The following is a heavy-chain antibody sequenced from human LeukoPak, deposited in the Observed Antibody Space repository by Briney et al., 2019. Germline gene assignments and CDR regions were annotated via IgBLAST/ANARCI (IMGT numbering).Heavy chain of an antibody. J-gene: IGHJ5*02. CDR1: GFTFSSYS. D-gene: IGHD4-17*01. Sequence: GGSLRLSCAASGFTFSSYSMNWVRQAPGKGLEWVSYISSSSSTIYYADSVKGRFTISRDNAKNSLYLQMNSLRAEDTAVYYCASHSGDYEEDWFDPWGQGTLVTVSS. CDR2: ISSSSSTI. CDR3: ASHSGDYEEDWFDP. V-gene: IGHV3-48*01.